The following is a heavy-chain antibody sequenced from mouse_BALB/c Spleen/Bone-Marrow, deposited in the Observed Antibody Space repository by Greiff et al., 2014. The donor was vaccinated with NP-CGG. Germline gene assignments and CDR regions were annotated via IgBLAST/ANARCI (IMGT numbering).Heavy chain of an antibody. V-gene: IGHV1-69*02. D-gene: IGHD1-1*01. J-gene: IGHJ3*01. CDR3: TRVRGYGSRAWFAY. Sequence: VQLQQSGAELVRPGASVKLSCKASGYTFTSYWINWVKQRPGQGLEWIGNIYPSDSYTNYNQKFKDKATLTVDKSSSTAYMQLSGPTSEDSAVYYCTRVRGYGSRAWFAYWGQGTLVTVSA. CDR2: IYPSDSYT. CDR1: GYTFTSYW.